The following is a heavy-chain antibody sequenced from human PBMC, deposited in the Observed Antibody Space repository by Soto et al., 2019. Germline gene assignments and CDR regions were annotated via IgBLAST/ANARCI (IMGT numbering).Heavy chain of an antibody. CDR3: ANAPKTYYYDSSGSGYFDY. V-gene: IGHV3-72*01. CDR2: ITNRVNSYST. D-gene: IGHD3-22*01. J-gene: IGHJ4*02. CDR1: GFTFSDHY. Sequence: GGSLRLSCAASGFTFSDHYMDWVRQAAGRGLEWVGRITNRVNSYSTQYAASVRGRFTISRDDSQKSVFLQMSSLKTEDTAVYYCANAPKTYYYDSSGSGYFDYWGQGTLVTVSS.